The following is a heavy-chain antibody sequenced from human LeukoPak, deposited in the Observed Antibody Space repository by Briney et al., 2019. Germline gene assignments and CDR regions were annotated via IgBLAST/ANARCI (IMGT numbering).Heavy chain of an antibody. CDR1: GVSISSSSYY. J-gene: IGHJ4*02. D-gene: IGHD5-24*01. Sequence: SETLSLTCTVSGVSISSSSYYWGWIRQPPGKGLEWIGSIYYDGSTNYNPSLKSRVTISVDTSKNQFSLKLSSVTAADTAVYYCARRDAQRWLHRLYYFDYWGQGTLVTVSS. CDR3: ARRDAQRWLHRLYYFDY. V-gene: IGHV4-39*07. CDR2: IYYDGST.